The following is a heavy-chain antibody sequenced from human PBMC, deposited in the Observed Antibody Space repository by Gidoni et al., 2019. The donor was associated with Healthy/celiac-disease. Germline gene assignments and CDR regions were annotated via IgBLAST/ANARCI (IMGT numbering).Heavy chain of an antibody. CDR3: ARWDTAMVYGMDV. J-gene: IGHJ6*02. Sequence: QVQLVESGGGVGEPGRSLRLACAASGVTFRSYGMHWVRQAPGKGLGWVAVRWYYGSNKYYADSVKGRFTISRDNSKNTLYLQMNSLRAEDTAVYYCARWDTAMVYGMDVWGQGTTVTVSS. CDR2: RWYYGSNK. V-gene: IGHV3-33*01. CDR1: GVTFRSYG. D-gene: IGHD5-18*01.